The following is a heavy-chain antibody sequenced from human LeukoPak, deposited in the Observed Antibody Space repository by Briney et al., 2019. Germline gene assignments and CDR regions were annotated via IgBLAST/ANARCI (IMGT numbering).Heavy chain of an antibody. CDR2: IIPIFGTA. D-gene: IGHD2-2*01. CDR3: ARERKHIVVVPAAMRGIDYYYYGMDV. Sequence: SVKVSCKASGGTFSSYAISWVRQAPGQGLEWMGGIIPIFGTANYAQKFQGRVTITADESTSTAYMELSSLRSEDTAVYYCARERKHIVVVPAAMRGIDYYYYGMDVWGQGTTVTVCS. V-gene: IGHV1-69*13. CDR1: GGTFSSYA. J-gene: IGHJ6*02.